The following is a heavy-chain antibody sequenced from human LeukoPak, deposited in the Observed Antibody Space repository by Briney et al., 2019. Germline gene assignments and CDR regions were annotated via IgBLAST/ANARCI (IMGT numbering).Heavy chain of an antibody. J-gene: IGHJ4*02. CDR3: ATMVTSRGTDY. Sequence: GGSLRLSCAASGFTFSDYYMSWIRQAPGKGLEWVSYISSSGSTIYYADSVKGRFTISRDNAKNSLFLQMSSLRAEDTAVYYCATMVTSRGTDYWGQGTLVTVSS. V-gene: IGHV3-11*01. CDR1: GFTFSDYY. D-gene: IGHD5-18*01. CDR2: ISSSGSTI.